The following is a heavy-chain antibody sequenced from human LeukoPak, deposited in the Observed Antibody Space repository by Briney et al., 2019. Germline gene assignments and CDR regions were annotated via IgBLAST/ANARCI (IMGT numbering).Heavy chain of an antibody. J-gene: IGHJ4*02. CDR1: GITLSNYG. D-gene: IGHD3-22*01. CDR3: AKRGVVIRVILVRFHKEAYYFDS. Sequence: GGSLRLSCAVSGITLSNYGMRWVRQAPGEGLEWVADISDSGGSTMYAVSVEGRFTISRDSRKNTQYLHMNNLRDEDSAVYFCAKRGVVIRVILVRFHKEAYYFDSWGQGALVTVSS. CDR2: ISDSGGST. V-gene: IGHV3-23*01.